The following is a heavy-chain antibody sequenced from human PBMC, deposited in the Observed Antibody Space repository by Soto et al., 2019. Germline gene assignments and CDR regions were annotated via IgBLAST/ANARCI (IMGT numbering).Heavy chain of an antibody. CDR3: AKVRRNGFSNFDD. Sequence: GGSLRLSCAASGFTFSNYAMHWVRQAPGKGLEWLAVISYEVTNKNYADSVKGRFTISRDNSKNTLYLQMDSLRVEDTAVYYCAKVRRNGFSNFDDWGQGTLVTVSS. V-gene: IGHV3-30*18. J-gene: IGHJ4*02. CDR2: ISYEVTNK. D-gene: IGHD2-8*01. CDR1: GFTFSNYA.